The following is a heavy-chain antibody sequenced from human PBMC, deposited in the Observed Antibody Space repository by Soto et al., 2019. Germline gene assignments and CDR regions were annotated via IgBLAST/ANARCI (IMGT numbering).Heavy chain of an antibody. CDR3: ARDVSGPSDY. J-gene: IGHJ4*02. D-gene: IGHD2-15*01. CDR1: GGSVTSGPYY. Sequence: QVQLQESGPGLVKPSETLSLTCTVSGGSVTSGPYYWSWIRQAPGKGLEWIGCIYYNGRTSYNPSLKSRVTISVDTSTNPCSLKLISVTPADTAIYFFARDVSGPSDYWGQGTRVTVSS. V-gene: IGHV4-61*01. CDR2: IYYNGRT.